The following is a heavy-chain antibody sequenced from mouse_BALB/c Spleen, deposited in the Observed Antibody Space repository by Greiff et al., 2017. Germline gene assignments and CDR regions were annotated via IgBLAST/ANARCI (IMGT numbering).Heavy chain of an antibody. Sequence: LQQPGSELVRPGASVKLSCKASGYTFTSYWMHWVKQRPGQGLEWIGNIYPGSGSTNYDEKFKSKATLTVDTSSSTAYMQLSSLTSEDSAVYYCTRRTYGYWGQGTTLTVSS. J-gene: IGHJ2*01. CDR3: TRRTYGY. CDR2: IYPGSGST. V-gene: IGHV1S22*01. CDR1: GYTFTSYW. D-gene: IGHD1-1*02.